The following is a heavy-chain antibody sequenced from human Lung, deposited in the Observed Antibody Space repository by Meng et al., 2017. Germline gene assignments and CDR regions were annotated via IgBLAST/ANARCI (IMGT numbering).Heavy chain of an antibody. J-gene: IGHJ4*02. V-gene: IGHV3-15*01. D-gene: IGHD6-13*01. CDR2: IKSNSDGGTT. Sequence: EVQLVESGGGLVKAGGSLRLSCVASGFSFTDAWMSWVCQAPGKGLGWVGRIKSNSDGGTTDYAAPVKGRFTISRDDSKNTLYLQMNSLITEDTAVYFCATGAAAADHWGQGTLVTVSS. CDR3: ATGAAAADH. CDR1: GFSFTDAW.